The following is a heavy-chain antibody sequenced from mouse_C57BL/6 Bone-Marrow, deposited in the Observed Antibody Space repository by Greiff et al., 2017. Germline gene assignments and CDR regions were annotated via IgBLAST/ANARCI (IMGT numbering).Heavy chain of an antibody. CDR2: INPSNGGT. CDR3: ARDLYYYGSSDYAMDY. Sequence: QVQLQQPGTELVKPGASVKLSCKASGYTFTSYWMHWVKQRPGQGLEWIGNINPSNGGTNYNEKFKSKATLTVDKSSSTAYMQLSSLTSEDSAVYYGARDLYYYGSSDYAMDYWGQGTSVTVSS. V-gene: IGHV1-53*01. D-gene: IGHD1-1*01. J-gene: IGHJ4*01. CDR1: GYTFTSYW.